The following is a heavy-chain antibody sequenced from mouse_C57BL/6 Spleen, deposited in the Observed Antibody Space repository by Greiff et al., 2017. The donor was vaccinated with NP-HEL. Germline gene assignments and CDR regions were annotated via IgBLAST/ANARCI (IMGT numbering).Heavy chain of an antibody. CDR2: IDPSDSYT. Sequence: LQQPGAELVKPGASVKLSCKASGYTFTSYWMQWVKQRPGQGLEWIGEIDPSDSYTNYNQKFKGKATLTVDTSSSTAYMQLSSLTSEDSAVYYCARGDDYDAFDYWGQGTTLTVSS. J-gene: IGHJ2*01. CDR1: GYTFTSYW. D-gene: IGHD2-4*01. V-gene: IGHV1-50*01. CDR3: ARGDDYDAFDY.